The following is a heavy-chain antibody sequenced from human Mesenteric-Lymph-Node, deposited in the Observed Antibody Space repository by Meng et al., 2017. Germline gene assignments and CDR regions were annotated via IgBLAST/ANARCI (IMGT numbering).Heavy chain of an antibody. CDR2: INPSGGST. V-gene: IGHV1-46*01. J-gene: IGHJ6*02. D-gene: IGHD1-26*01. CDR1: GYTFTSYG. Sequence: ASVKVSCKASGYTFTSYGISWVRQAPGQGLEWMGIINPSGGSTSYAQKFQGRVTMTRDTSTSTVYMELSSLRSEDTAVYYCAREGSGSYYAIGAPYYYGMDVWGQGTTVTVSS. CDR3: AREGSGSYYAIGAPYYYGMDV.